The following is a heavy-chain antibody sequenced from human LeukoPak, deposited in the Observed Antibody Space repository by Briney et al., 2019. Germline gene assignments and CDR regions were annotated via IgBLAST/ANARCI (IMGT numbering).Heavy chain of an antibody. J-gene: IGHJ4*02. D-gene: IGHD4-17*01. Sequence: PGGSLRLSCAASGFIFNSYGIHWVRQAPGKGLEWVAVIWYDGSNKYYADSVKGRFTISRDNSKNTLYLQMNNLRAEDSAVYYCARGPYGDSPFDYWGQGTLVTVSS. CDR2: IWYDGSNK. CDR3: ARGPYGDSPFDY. V-gene: IGHV3-33*01. CDR1: GFIFNSYG.